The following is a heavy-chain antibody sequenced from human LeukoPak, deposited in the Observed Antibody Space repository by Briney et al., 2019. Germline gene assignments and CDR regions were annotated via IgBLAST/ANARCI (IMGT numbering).Heavy chain of an antibody. CDR3: ARGGKSAFYYGKDV. D-gene: IGHD5-12*01. Sequence: GGSLRLSCAASGFTVSSNYMSWVRQAPGKGLEWVSVIYSGGSTYYADSVKGRFTISRDNSKNTLYLQMNSLKAEDTAAYYCARGGKSAFYYGKDVWGQGTTVTVSS. J-gene: IGHJ6*02. CDR1: GFTVSSNY. CDR2: IYSGGST. V-gene: IGHV3-66*01.